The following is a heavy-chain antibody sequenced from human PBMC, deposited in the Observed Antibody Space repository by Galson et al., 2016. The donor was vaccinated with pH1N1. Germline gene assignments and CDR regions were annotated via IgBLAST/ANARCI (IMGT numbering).Heavy chain of an antibody. J-gene: IGHJ3*02. V-gene: IGHV4-4*07. CDR1: GGSISSRY. CDR2: VYTSGRT. Sequence: LSLTCTVSGGSISSRYWSWIRQPAGKGLEWIGRVYTSGRTDSNPSLKSRVTMSMDTSNSQFSMILNSVTDADTAVYYCARGWNLDAFDIWGQGTMVTVSS. CDR3: ARGWNLDAFDI. D-gene: IGHD1-1*01.